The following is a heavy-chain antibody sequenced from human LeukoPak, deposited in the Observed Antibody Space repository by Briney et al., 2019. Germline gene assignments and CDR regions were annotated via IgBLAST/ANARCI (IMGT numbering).Heavy chain of an antibody. Sequence: GGSLRLSCAASGFTFSSYWMSWVRQAPGKGLEWVAVISYDGSNKYYADSVKGRFTISRDNSKNTLYLQMNSLRAEDTAVYYCAKNGVVGAIDYWGQGTLVTVSS. J-gene: IGHJ4*02. D-gene: IGHD1-26*01. V-gene: IGHV3-30*18. CDR1: GFTFSSYW. CDR2: ISYDGSNK. CDR3: AKNGVVGAIDY.